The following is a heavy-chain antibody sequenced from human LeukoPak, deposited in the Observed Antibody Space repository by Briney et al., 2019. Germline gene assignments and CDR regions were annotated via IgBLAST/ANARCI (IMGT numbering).Heavy chain of an antibody. D-gene: IGHD2-15*01. CDR3: ARLSAATPDYYYGMDV. CDR2: IYYSGST. CDR1: GGSISSYY. J-gene: IGHJ6*02. Sequence: SETLSLTCTVSGGSISSYYWSWIRQPPGKGLEWIGYIYYSGSTNYNPSLKSRVTISVDTSKNQFSLKLSSVTAADTALYYCARLSAATPDYYYGMDVWGQGTTVTVSS. V-gene: IGHV4-59*01.